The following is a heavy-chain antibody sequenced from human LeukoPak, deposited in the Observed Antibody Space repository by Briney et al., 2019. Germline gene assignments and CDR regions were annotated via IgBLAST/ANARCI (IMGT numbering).Heavy chain of an antibody. CDR1: GFTVTSNY. J-gene: IGHJ4*02. Sequence: GGSLRLSCAAPGFTVTSNYMSWVRQAPGKGLEWVSVISGSGDGTKNADPVKGRFTISRDNSKNTLYLQMNSLRAEDTAVYYCAKGLGSGRSKAGPLDYWGQGTLVTVSS. V-gene: IGHV3-23*01. D-gene: IGHD3-10*02. CDR2: ISGSGDGT. CDR3: AKGLGSGRSKAGPLDY.